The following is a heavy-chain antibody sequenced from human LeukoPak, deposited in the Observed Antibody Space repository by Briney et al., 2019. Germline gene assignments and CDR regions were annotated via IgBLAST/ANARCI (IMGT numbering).Heavy chain of an antibody. CDR1: GFTFSSYW. Sequence: RTGGSLRLSCAASGFTFSSYWMHWVRQAPGKGLVWVSRINNDGSSTSYADSVKGRFTISRDNAKNTLYLQMNSLRAKDTAVYYCARSLKLLLGYWGQGTPVTVSS. D-gene: IGHD2-2*01. J-gene: IGHJ4*02. CDR3: ARSLKLLLGY. V-gene: IGHV3-74*01. CDR2: INNDGSST.